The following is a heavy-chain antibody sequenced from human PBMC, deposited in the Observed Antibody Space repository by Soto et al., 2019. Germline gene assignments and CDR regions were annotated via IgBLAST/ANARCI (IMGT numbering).Heavy chain of an antibody. D-gene: IGHD2-15*01. CDR2: FYYSGST. V-gene: IGHV4-39*01. J-gene: IGHJ1*01. CDR1: GGSISSSSYY. Sequence: QLQLQESGPGLVKPSETLSLTCTVSGGSISSSSYYWGWIRQPPGKGLEWIGSFYYSGSTYYNPSHKSRVTISVDTSKNQFSLKLSSVTAADTAVYYCARQTAYCSGGSCYSGHFQHWGQGTLVTVSS. CDR3: ARQTAYCSGGSCYSGHFQH.